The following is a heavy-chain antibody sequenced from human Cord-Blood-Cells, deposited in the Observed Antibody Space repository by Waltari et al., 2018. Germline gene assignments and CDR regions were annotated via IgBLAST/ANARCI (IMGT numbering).Heavy chain of an antibody. CDR1: GYTFTGYY. D-gene: IGHD6-13*01. CDR3: ARDTIAAAGDY. Sequence: QVQLVQSGAEVKKPGASVKVSCTASGYTFTGYYMHWVRQAPGQGHEWMGGINPNSGGTNYAQKFQGRVTMTRDTSIITGYMELSRLRSDDTAMYYCARDTIAAAGDYWGQGTLVTVSS. V-gene: IGHV1-2*02. J-gene: IGHJ4*02. CDR2: INPNSGGT.